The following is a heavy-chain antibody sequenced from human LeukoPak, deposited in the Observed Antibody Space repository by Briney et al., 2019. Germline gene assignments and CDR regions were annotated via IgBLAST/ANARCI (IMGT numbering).Heavy chain of an antibody. J-gene: IGHJ4*02. Sequence: GGSLRLSCGASGFTFSTYWMSWVRLAPGKGLEWVASIKQDGGETNYVDSVRGRFTISRDNAKNSVYLQMSRLRAEDTAVYYCARVDTGYASSWFGGLWFGYWGQGSPVTVSS. V-gene: IGHV3-7*04. CDR2: IKQDGGET. D-gene: IGHD6-13*01. CDR1: GFTFSTYW. CDR3: ARVDTGYASSWFGGLWFGY.